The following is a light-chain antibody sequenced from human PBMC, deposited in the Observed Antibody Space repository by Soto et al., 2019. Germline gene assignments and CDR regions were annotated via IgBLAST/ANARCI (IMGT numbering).Light chain of an antibody. V-gene: IGLV2-14*01. J-gene: IGLJ1*01. CDR2: EVS. Sequence: QSALTQPASVSGSPGQSITISCTGTDSDVGGYNYVSWYQQHPGKAPKLMIYEVSNRPSGVSTRFSGSKSGNTASLTISGLQAEDEADYYCSSYTTSSTPYVFGTGTKSPS. CDR1: DSDVGGYNY. CDR3: SSYTTSSTPYV.